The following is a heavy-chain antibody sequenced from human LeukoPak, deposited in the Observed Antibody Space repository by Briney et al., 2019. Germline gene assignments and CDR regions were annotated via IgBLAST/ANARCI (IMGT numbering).Heavy chain of an antibody. V-gene: IGHV4-59*01. Sequence: SETLSLTCTVSGGSISSNYWSWIRQPPGKGLEWIGYIYYSGSTNYNPSLKSRVTISVDTSKNQFSLKLSSVTAADTAVYYCARGVKGVAALNYWGQGTLVTVSS. CDR2: IYYSGST. CDR1: GGSISSNY. CDR3: ARGVKGVAALNY. D-gene: IGHD6-19*01. J-gene: IGHJ4*02.